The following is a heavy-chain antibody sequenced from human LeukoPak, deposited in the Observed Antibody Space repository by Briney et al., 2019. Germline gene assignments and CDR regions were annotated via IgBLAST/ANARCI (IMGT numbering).Heavy chain of an antibody. Sequence: GGSLRLSCAASGFTFSDYSVNWVRRAPGKGLEWVSSISGSSYYIYYADFVRGRFTISRDNAKNSLYLQVNSLRAEDTAVFYCARGSHYYYDSSGQIPNFAYWGQGTLVTVSS. J-gene: IGHJ4*02. CDR3: ARGSHYYYDSSGQIPNFAY. D-gene: IGHD3-22*01. V-gene: IGHV3-21*01. CDR2: ISGSSYYI. CDR1: GFTFSDYS.